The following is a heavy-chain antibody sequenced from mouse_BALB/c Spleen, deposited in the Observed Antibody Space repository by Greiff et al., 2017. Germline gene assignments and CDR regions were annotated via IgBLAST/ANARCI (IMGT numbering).Heavy chain of an antibody. V-gene: IGHV7-3*02. CDR1: GFTFTDYY. CDR2: IRNKANGYTT. CDR3: ARDEVTTRVYYAMDY. Sequence: EVKLMESGGGLVQPGGSLRLSCATSGFTFTDYYMSWVRQPPGKALEWLGFIRNKANGYTTEYSASVKGRFTISRDNSQSILYLQMNTLRAEDSATYYCARDEVTTRVYYAMDYWGQGTSVTVSS. J-gene: IGHJ4*01. D-gene: IGHD1-1*01.